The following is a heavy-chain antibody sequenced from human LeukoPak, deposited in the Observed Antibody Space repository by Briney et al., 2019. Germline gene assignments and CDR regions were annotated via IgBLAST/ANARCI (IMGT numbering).Heavy chain of an antibody. Sequence: SQTLSLTCAGSGGSISSGRYSRSWIRQPPGKGLEWPGYIYHSGSTYYNPSLNSRVTISVDRSKNQFSLKLSSVTAADTAVYYCAASCRSGGSCYSYYYFDYWGQGTLVTVSS. CDR2: IYHSGST. V-gene: IGHV4-30-2*01. CDR3: AASCRSGGSCYSYYYFDY. CDR1: GGSISSGRYS. J-gene: IGHJ4*02. D-gene: IGHD2-15*01.